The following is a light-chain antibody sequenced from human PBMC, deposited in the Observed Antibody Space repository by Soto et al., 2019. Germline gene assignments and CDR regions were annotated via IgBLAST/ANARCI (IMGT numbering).Light chain of an antibody. J-gene: IGKJ1*01. V-gene: IGKV1-6*01. CDR1: QDIRNY. CDR3: LHDYNYPRT. CDR2: GAS. Sequence: AIQMTQSPSSLSASVGDRVTITCRASQDIRNYLGWYQQKPGKAPKLLIYGASSLQSGVPSRFSGSGSGTDFTLTIVSLQPEDFATYYCLHDYNYPRTFGQGTKVEI.